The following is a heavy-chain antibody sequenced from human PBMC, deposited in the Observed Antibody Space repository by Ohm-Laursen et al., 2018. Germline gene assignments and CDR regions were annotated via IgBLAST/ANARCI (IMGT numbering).Heavy chain of an antibody. CDR1: GFRFSTYS. CDR2: ITGGGDTI. CDR3: ARGEKTRDY. J-gene: IGHJ4*02. Sequence: GSLRLSCAASGFRFSTYSMNWVRQAPGKGLEWVSYITGGGDTIYYADSVKGRFTVSRDNARNSVDLQMDSLTAEDTAVYYCARGEKTRDYWGQGTLATVSS. V-gene: IGHV3-48*01.